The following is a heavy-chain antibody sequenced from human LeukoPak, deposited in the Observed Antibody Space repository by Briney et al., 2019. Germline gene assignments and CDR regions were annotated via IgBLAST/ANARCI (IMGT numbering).Heavy chain of an antibody. CDR2: ISNTGGST. J-gene: IGHJ1*01. Sequence: GGSLRLSCAGSGFPFSSDAMNWVRQAPGKGLEWVSAISNTGGSTYYADSVKGRFTISRDKSKNTLSLQMNSLRAEDTAVYYCAQQVGYCSSGSCYFTYWGQGTLVTVSS. V-gene: IGHV3-23*01. CDR1: GFPFSSDA. CDR3: AQQVGYCSSGSCYFTY. D-gene: IGHD2-15*01.